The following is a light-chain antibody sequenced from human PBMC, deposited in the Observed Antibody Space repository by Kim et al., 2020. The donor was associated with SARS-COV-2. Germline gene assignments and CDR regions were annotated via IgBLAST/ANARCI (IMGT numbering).Light chain of an antibody. V-gene: IGLV2-11*01. CDR3: CSYADTYTVL. CDR2: GVK. Sequence: GRSSTLSCIRTSCDVVSFNYFPWYRQHPDKAPIFMIYGVKQRPSGVPARFSGAKSGNTASLTISGLQSEDGADYYCCSYADTYTVLFGGGTQLTV. CDR1: SCDVVSFNY. J-gene: IGLJ2*01.